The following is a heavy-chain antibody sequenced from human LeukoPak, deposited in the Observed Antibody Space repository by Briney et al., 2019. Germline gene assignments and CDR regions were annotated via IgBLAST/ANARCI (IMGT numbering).Heavy chain of an antibody. V-gene: IGHV4-34*01. CDR3: ATSSGWDWGGY. D-gene: IGHD6-19*01. CDR2: IYHGTGT. J-gene: IGHJ4*02. CDR1: GGSFSDYY. Sequence: SETLSLTCAVYGGSFSDYYWGWVRQPPGKGLEWIGEIYHGTGTSYNPSLESRVTISLDTSNNQFSLKLNSVTAADTAVYYCATSSGWDWGGYWGQGTLVTVSS.